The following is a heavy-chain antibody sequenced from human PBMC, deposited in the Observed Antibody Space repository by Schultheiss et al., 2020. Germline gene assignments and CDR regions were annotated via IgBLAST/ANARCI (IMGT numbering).Heavy chain of an antibody. D-gene: IGHD3-10*01. CDR2: ISSSSSTI. CDR1: GFTFSNAW. J-gene: IGHJ4*02. V-gene: IGHV3-48*01. Sequence: GGSLRLSCAASGFTFSNAWMNWVRQAPGKGLEWVSYISSSSSTIYYADSVKGRFTISRDNAKNSLYLQMNSLRAEDTAVYYCAKDYNYYGSGSYFDYWGQGTLVTVSS. CDR3: AKDYNYYGSGSYFDY.